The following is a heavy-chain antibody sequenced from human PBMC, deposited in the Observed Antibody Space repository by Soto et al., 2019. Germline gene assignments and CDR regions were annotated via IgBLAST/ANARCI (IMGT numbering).Heavy chain of an antibody. CDR2: INSDGSST. Sequence: EVQLVESGGGLVQPGGSLRLSCAASGFTFSSYWMHWVRQAPGKVLVWVSRINSDGSSTSYADSVKGRFTISRDNAKNTLYLQMNSLRAEDTAVYYGARQVDGNRDYWGQGTLVTVSS. CDR1: GFTFSSYW. V-gene: IGHV3-74*01. J-gene: IGHJ4*02. D-gene: IGHD2-15*01. CDR3: ARQVDGNRDY.